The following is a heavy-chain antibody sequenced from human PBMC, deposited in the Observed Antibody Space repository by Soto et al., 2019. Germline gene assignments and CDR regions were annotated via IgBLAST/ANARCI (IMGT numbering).Heavy chain of an antibody. CDR1: GGPFSGYY. V-gene: IGHV4-34*01. CDR2: INHSGST. J-gene: IGHJ4*02. CDR3: ARVRASGYEGY. Sequence: QVQLQQWGAGLLKPSETLSLTCAVYGGPFSGYYWSWIRQPPGKGLEWIGEINHSGSTNYNPSLKSRVTISVDTSKNQFSLKLSSVTAADTAVYYCARVRASGYEGYWGQGTLVTVSS. D-gene: IGHD5-12*01.